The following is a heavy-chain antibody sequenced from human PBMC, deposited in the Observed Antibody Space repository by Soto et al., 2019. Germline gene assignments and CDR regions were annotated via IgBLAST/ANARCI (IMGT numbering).Heavy chain of an antibody. CDR2: IYYSGST. Sequence: SETLSLTCTVSGGSISSGGYYWSWIRQHPGKGLEWIGFIYYSGSTYYNPSLKSRVTISVDTSKNQFSLNLSSVTAADTAVYYCAKDSGSYLTSFDYWGQGTLVTVSS. V-gene: IGHV4-31*03. CDR3: AKDSGSYLTSFDY. D-gene: IGHD1-26*01. J-gene: IGHJ4*02. CDR1: GGSISSGGYY.